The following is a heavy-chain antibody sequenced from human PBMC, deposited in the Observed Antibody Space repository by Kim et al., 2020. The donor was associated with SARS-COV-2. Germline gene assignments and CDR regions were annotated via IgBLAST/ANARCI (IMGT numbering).Heavy chain of an antibody. J-gene: IGHJ3*02. V-gene: IGHV1-46*01. CDR3: ARDSTITMVRGVIINGDAFDI. CDR1: GYTFTSYY. CDR2: INPSGGST. Sequence: ASVKVSCKASGYTFTSYYMHWVRQAPGQGLEWMGIINPSGGSTSYAQKFQGRVTMTRDTSTSTVYMELSSLRSEDTAVYYCARDSTITMVRGVIINGDAFDIWGQGTMVTVSS. D-gene: IGHD3-10*01.